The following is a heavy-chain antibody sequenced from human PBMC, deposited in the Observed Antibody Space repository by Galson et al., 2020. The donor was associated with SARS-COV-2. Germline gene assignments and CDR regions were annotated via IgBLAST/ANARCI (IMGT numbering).Heavy chain of an antibody. J-gene: IGHJ3*01. V-gene: IGHV1-24*01. D-gene: IGHD3-22*01. Sequence: KVSCKLSGHTLTELSMHWVRQTPGKGLEWLGSFDPQDGETIYAQKFQGRVTMTEDTSTETAYLELSSLRSDDTAVYYCATWGVVVITYAFDVWGRGRMVTVSS. CDR1: GHTLTELS. CDR2: FDPQDGET. CDR3: ATWGVVVITYAFDV.